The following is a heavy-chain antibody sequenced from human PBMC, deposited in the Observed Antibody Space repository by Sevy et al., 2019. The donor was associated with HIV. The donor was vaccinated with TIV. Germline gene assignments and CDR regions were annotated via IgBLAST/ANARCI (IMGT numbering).Heavy chain of an antibody. D-gene: IGHD2-15*01. J-gene: IGHJ4*02. CDR3: AKRDNVVVVAAFDC. CDR2: ITDSGGNT. CDR1: GFSFSTYA. V-gene: IGHV3-23*01. Sequence: GGSLRLSCAASGFSFSTYAMAWVRQAPGKGLEWVSAITDSGGNTFYAGSVRGRFTISRDNSKNTLYLQMNSLRAEDTAVYYCAKRDNVVVVAAFDCWGQGTLVTVSS.